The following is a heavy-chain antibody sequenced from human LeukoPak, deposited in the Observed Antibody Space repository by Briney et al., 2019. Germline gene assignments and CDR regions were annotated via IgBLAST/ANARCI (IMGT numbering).Heavy chain of an antibody. CDR1: GFIFSSYG. V-gene: IGHV3-30*02. CDR3: ARAQAQAYGSGSYYIPVISGSDY. CDR2: IRYDGSKK. D-gene: IGHD3-10*01. J-gene: IGHJ4*02. Sequence: PGGSLRLSCAASGFIFSSYGMHWVRQAPGKGLEWVAFIRYDGSKKYYADSVKGRFTISRDNSKNTLYLQMNSLRSEDTAVYYCARAQAQAYGSGSYYIPVISGSDYRGQGTLVTVSS.